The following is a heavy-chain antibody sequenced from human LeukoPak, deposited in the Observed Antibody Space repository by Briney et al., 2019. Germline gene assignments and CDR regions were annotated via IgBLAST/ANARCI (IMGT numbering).Heavy chain of an antibody. CDR2: IYYSGST. V-gene: IGHV4-59*01. D-gene: IGHD4-23*01. CDR1: GGSISSYY. J-gene: IGHJ3*02. Sequence: SETLSLTCTVSGGSISSYYWSWIRQPPGKGLEWIGYIYYSGSTNYNPSLKSRVTISVDTSKNQFSLKLSSVTAADTAVYYCARDATTVVTPGAFDIWGQGTMVTVSS. CDR3: ARDATTVVTPGAFDI.